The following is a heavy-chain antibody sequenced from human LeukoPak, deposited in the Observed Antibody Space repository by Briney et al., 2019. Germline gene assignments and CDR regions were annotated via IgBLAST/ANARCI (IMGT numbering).Heavy chain of an antibody. CDR1: GYTFSSTA. J-gene: IGHJ5*02. Sequence: SVKVSCKASGYTFSSTAITWVRQAPGQGLEWMGRIIPILGPANYAQRFQGRVTISADNSTSTTYLELSSLTFEDTAVYYCARVPLYSLWGPWFDPWGQGTLVTVSA. V-gene: IGHV1-69*04. CDR3: ARVPLYSLWGPWFDP. CDR2: IIPILGPA. D-gene: IGHD5-18*01.